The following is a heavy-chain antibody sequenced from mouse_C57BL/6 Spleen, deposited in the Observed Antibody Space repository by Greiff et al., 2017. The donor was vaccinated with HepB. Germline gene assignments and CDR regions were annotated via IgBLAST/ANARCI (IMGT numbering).Heavy chain of an antibody. CDR3: ARDRNRGYFDY. V-gene: IGHV5-4*01. Sequence: EVKLVESGGGLVKPGGSLKLSCAASGFTFSSYAMSWVRQTPEKRLEWVATISDGGSYTYYPDNVKGRFTISRDNAKNNLYLQMSHLKSEDTAMYYCARDRNRGYFDYWGQGTTLTVSS. J-gene: IGHJ2*01. CDR2: ISDGGSYT. CDR1: GFTFSSYA.